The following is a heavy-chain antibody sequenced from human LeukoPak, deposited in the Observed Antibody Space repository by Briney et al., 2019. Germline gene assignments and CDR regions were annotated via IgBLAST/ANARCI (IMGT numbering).Heavy chain of an antibody. J-gene: IGHJ4*02. CDR1: GGSISNFY. CDR2: IYYRGNT. D-gene: IGHD6-25*01. V-gene: IGHV4-59*01. Sequence: PSETLSLTCPVSGGSISNFYWSWIRQPPGKGLEWIGYIYYRGNTNYNPSLQSRVTISVDTSKNQFSLKLSSVTAADTAVYYCARGGLSGGNYYFDYWGQGILVTVPS. CDR3: ARGGLSGGNYYFDY.